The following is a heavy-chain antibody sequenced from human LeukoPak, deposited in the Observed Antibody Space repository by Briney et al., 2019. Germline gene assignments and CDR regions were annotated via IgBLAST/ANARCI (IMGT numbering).Heavy chain of an antibody. D-gene: IGHD3-10*01. V-gene: IGHV4-61*02. CDR1: GGSISSGSYY. CDR2: IYTSGST. J-gene: IGHJ4*02. Sequence: SQSLSLTCTVSGGSISSGSYYWSWIRQPAGKGLEWIGRIYTSGSTNYNPSLKSRVTISVDTSKNQFSLKLSSVTAADTAVYYCARAWSYYGSGSYYNTHYFDYWGQGTLVTVSS. CDR3: ARAWSYYGSGSYYNTHYFDY.